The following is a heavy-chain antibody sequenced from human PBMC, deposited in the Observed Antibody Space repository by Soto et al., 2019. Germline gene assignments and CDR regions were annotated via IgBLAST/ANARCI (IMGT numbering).Heavy chain of an antibody. V-gene: IGHV4-31*03. Sequence: PSETLSLTCTVSGGPVNSGGYYWSWIRQHPGKGLEWIGYIYYSGDTYYNPSLKSRVIISVDTSKNQFSLKLSSVTVADTAVYYCARDDYGGNSGAFDCWGQGTLVTVSS. CDR3: ARDDYGGNSGAFDC. CDR2: IYYSGDT. CDR1: GGPVNSGGYY. D-gene: IGHD4-17*01. J-gene: IGHJ4*02.